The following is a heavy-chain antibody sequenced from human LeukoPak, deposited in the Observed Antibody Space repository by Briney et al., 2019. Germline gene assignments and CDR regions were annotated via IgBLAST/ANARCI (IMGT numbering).Heavy chain of an antibody. CDR1: GFTFYSHA. CDR3: AKGGYCSGGSCYLDY. J-gene: IGHJ4*02. V-gene: IGHV3-9*03. Sequence: GGSLRLSCAASGFTFYSHAMVWVRQAPGKGLEWVSGISWNSGSIGYADSVKGRFTISRDNAKNSLYLQMNSLRAEDMALYYCAKGGYCSGGSCYLDYWGQGTLVTVSS. CDR2: ISWNSGSI. D-gene: IGHD2-15*01.